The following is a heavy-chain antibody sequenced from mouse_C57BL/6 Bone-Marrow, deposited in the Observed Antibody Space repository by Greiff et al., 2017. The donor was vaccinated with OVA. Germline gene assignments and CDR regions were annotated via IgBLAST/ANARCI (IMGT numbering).Heavy chain of an antibody. J-gene: IGHJ3*01. V-gene: IGHV1-26*01. CDR3: ARVYDGYWAFAY. CDR2: INPNNGGT. D-gene: IGHD2-3*01. CDR1: GYTFTDYY. Sequence: EVQLQQSGPELVKPGASVKISCKASGYTFTDYYMNWVKQSHGKSLEWIGDINPNNGGTSYNQKFKGKATLTVDKSSSTAYMELRSLTSEDSAVYYCARVYDGYWAFAYWGQGTLVTVSA.